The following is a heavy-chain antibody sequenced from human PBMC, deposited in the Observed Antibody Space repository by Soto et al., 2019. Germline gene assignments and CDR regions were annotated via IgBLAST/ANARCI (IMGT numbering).Heavy chain of an antibody. J-gene: IGHJ4*02. CDR1: GYTFTDYG. V-gene: IGHV1-18*01. Sequence: ASVKVSCKASGYTFTDYGISWVRQAPGQGLQWMGWITAFNGNTKYAQQFQGRVTMTTGTSTSTAYMELRSLESDDTAVYYCARISQSDFWSGYYYFFDYWGQGTLVTVSS. CDR3: ARISQSDFWSGYYYFFDY. D-gene: IGHD3-3*01. CDR2: ITAFNGNT.